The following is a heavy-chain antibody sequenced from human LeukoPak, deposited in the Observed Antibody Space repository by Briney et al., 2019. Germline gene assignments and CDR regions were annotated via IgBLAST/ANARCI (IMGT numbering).Heavy chain of an antibody. V-gene: IGHV1-2*04. J-gene: IGHJ6*02. CDR1: GYTFTGYY. Sequence: ASVKVSCKASGYTFTGYYMHWVRQAPGQGLEWMGWINPNSGGTNYAQKFQGWVTMTRDKSISTAYMELSRLRSDDTAVYYCARDQGRRSGSDAYYYGMDVWGQGTTVTVSS. D-gene: IGHD3-10*01. CDR3: ARDQGRRSGSDAYYYGMDV. CDR2: INPNSGGT.